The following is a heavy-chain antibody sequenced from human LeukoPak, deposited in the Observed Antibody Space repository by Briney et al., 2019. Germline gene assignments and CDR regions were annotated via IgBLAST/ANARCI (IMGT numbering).Heavy chain of an antibody. CDR3: ARDPYSSGWRLDC. J-gene: IGHJ4*02. Sequence: GRSLRLSCAASGFTFSSYAMHWVRQAPGKGLEWVAVISYDGSNKYYADSVKGRFTISRDNSKNTLYLQMNSLRAEDTAVYYCARDPYSSGWRLDCWGQGTLVTVSS. D-gene: IGHD6-19*01. V-gene: IGHV3-30*04. CDR2: ISYDGSNK. CDR1: GFTFSSYA.